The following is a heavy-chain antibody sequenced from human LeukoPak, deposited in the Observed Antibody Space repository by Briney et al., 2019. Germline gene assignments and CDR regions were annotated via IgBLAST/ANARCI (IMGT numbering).Heavy chain of an antibody. V-gene: IGHV3-64*01. Sequence: GGSLRLSCAASGFTFSTYSMHWVRQAPGKGLEYVSAISSNGGATYYANSVKGRFTISRDNSKNTLYLQMGSLRAEDMAVYYCARDLLPGYCSGGSCYEGYGMDVWGQGTTVTVSS. CDR3: ARDLLPGYCSGGSCYEGYGMDV. CDR2: ISSNGGAT. J-gene: IGHJ6*02. D-gene: IGHD2-15*01. CDR1: GFTFSTYS.